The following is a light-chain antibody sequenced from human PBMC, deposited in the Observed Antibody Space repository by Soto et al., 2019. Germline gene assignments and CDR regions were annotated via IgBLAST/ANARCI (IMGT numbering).Light chain of an antibody. CDR2: EAS. CDR3: QQRSNWPPMYT. CDR1: QSVSSY. Sequence: EIVLTQPPATLSLSPGERATLSCRASQSVSSYLAWYQQKPGQAPRLLIYEASNRATGIPARFSGSGSGTAVTLTISSLEPEDFAVYYCQQRSNWPPMYTLGQGTKLEIQ. J-gene: IGKJ2*01. V-gene: IGKV3-11*01.